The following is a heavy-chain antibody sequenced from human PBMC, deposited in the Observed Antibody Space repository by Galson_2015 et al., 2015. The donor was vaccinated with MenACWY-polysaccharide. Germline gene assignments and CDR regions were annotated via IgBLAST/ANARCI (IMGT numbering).Heavy chain of an antibody. CDR1: GGSISRTSHY. Sequence: SETLSLTCTVSGGSISRTSHYWGWIRQPPGKGLEWIGSIYDSGTTYYNPSLKSRVTISVDTSKNQFSLHVTSVTAADTAVYFCARDSHYYGSGSYGWFDPWGQGILVPVSS. D-gene: IGHD3-10*01. V-gene: IGHV4-39*07. J-gene: IGHJ5*02. CDR2: IYDSGTT. CDR3: ARDSHYYGSGSYGWFDP.